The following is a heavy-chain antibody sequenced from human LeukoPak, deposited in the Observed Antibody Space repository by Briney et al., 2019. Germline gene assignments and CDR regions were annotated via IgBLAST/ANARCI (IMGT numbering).Heavy chain of an antibody. CDR1: GGSISSYY. V-gene: IGHV4-59*01. CDR2: IYYSGST. Sequence: SETLSLTCTVSGGSISSYYWSWIRQPPGKGLEWIGYIYYSGSTNYNPSLKSRVTISVDTSKNQFSLKLSSVTAADTAVYYCARHVKDTTLGTIDYWGQGTLVTVSS. J-gene: IGHJ4*02. D-gene: IGHD1-1*01. CDR3: ARHVKDTTLGTIDY.